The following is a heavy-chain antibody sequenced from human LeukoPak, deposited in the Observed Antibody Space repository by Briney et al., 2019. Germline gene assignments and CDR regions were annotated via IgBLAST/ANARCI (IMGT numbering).Heavy chain of an antibody. CDR3: ARGGITMIVVAYYFDY. CDR2: ISSSSSYI. Sequence: GGSLRLSCAASGFTFSSYSMNWVRQAPGKGLEWVSSISSSSSYIYYADSVKGRFTISRDNAKNSLYLQMNSLRAEDTAVYYCARGGITMIVVAYYFDYWAREPWSPSPQ. V-gene: IGHV3-21*01. CDR1: GFTFSSYS. J-gene: IGHJ4*02. D-gene: IGHD3-22*01.